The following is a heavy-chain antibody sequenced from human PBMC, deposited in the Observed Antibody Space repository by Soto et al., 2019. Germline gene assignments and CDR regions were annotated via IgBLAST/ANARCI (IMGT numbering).Heavy chain of an antibody. J-gene: IGHJ4*02. CDR2: ISYSGNT. Sequence: PSETLSLTWTVSGGSISNFYWSWIRQPPGKGLEWIGYISYSGNTNYNPSLKSRVSISVDTSKNQLSLNLTSVTAADTAVYYCARAPMVLSRSYFDSWGQGTPVTVSS. CDR3: ARAPMVLSRSYFDS. D-gene: IGHD2-8*01. CDR1: GGSISNFY. V-gene: IGHV4-59*01.